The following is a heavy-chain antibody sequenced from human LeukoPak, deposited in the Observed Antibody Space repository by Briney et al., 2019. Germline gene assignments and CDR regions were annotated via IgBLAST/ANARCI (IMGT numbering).Heavy chain of an antibody. Sequence: GGSLRLSCAASGFTFSSYAMHWVRQAPGKGLEWVSVIYSGGSTYYADSVKGRFTISRDNSKNTLYLQMNSLRAEDTAVYYCASWYYNEYYFDYWGQGTLVTVSS. CDR1: GFTFSSYA. V-gene: IGHV3-53*01. D-gene: IGHD2/OR15-2a*01. CDR2: IYSGGST. CDR3: ASWYYNEYYFDY. J-gene: IGHJ4*02.